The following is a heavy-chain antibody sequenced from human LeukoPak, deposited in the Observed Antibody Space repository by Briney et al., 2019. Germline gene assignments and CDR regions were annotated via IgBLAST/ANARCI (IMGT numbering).Heavy chain of an antibody. J-gene: IGHJ4*02. V-gene: IGHV3-21*01. CDR2: ISSSSSYI. D-gene: IGHD3-22*01. CDR1: GFTFSSYS. CDR3: AVTTRYYYSSGYLTYFDY. Sequence: GGSLRLSCAASGFTFSSYSMNWVRQAPGKGLEWVSSISSSSSYIYYADPVKGRFTISRDNAKNSLYLQMNSLRAEDTAVYYCAVTTRYYYSSGYLTYFDYWGQGTLVTVSS.